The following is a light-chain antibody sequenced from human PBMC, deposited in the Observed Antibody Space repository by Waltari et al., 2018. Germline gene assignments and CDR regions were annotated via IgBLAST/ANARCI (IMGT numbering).Light chain of an antibody. CDR3: CSYAGRYTSV. V-gene: IGLV2-11*01. J-gene: IGLJ2*01. CDR2: DVD. Sequence: QSALTQPRSVSGSPGQSVTLSCTGTNSDVGAYNYVSWYQQRPGKDPKLVSYDVDNRPSEVPDRFSGSKAGNPASLTISGLQADDEADYYCCSYAGRYTSVFGGGTKVTVL. CDR1: NSDVGAYNY.